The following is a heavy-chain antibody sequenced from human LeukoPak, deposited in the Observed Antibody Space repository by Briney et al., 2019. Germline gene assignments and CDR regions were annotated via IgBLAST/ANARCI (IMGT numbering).Heavy chain of an antibody. D-gene: IGHD2-15*01. V-gene: IGHV3-7*01. CDR1: GFTFSRYS. CDR2: IKQDGSEK. Sequence: PGGSLRLSCAASGFTFSRYSMSWVRQAPGKGLEWVANIKQDGSEKYYVDSVKGRFTISRDNAKNSLYLQMNSLRAEDTAVYYCARDPPRINWGQGTLVTVSS. CDR3: ARDPPRIN. J-gene: IGHJ4*02.